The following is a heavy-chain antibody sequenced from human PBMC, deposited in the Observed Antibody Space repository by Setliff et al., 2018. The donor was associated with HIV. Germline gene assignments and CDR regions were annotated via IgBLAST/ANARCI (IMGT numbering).Heavy chain of an antibody. CDR3: VRDKWLVPDTFDI. D-gene: IGHD6-19*01. Sequence: GGSLRLSCAASGFTFSSYGTHWVRQAPGKGLEWVAVIWYDGSNKHYADSVKGRFTISRDNSKNTVYLQMNSLRAEDMALYYCVRDKWLVPDTFDIWGQGTMVTVSS. J-gene: IGHJ3*02. CDR2: IWYDGSNK. V-gene: IGHV3-33*01. CDR1: GFTFSSYG.